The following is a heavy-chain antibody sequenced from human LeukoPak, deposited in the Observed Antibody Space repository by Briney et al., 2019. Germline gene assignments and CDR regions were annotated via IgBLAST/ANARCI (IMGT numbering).Heavy chain of an antibody. V-gene: IGHV3-20*04. D-gene: IGHD3-3*01. CDR3: VPRKEWSCYMDV. CDR1: GFTFDDYG. Sequence: GGSLRLSCAASGFTFDDYGMSWVRQAPGKGLEWVSGITWNGDTIGYAGSVKGRFTISRDNSKNTLYLQMNSLRAEDTAVYYCVPRKEWSCYMDVWGKGTTVTVSS. J-gene: IGHJ6*03. CDR2: ITWNGDTI.